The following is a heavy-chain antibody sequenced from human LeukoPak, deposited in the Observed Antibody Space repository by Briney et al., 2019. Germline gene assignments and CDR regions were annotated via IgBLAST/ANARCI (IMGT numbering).Heavy chain of an antibody. Sequence: GGSLRLSCAASGFTFSSYSMNWVRQAPGKGLDWVSSISSSSSYIYYADSVKGRFTISRDNAKNSLYLQMNSLRAEDTAVYYCARSAFGTYCSGGSCYSGDFDYWGQGTLVTVSS. J-gene: IGHJ4*02. V-gene: IGHV3-21*01. D-gene: IGHD2-15*01. CDR3: ARSAFGTYCSGGSCYSGDFDY. CDR2: ISSSSSYI. CDR1: GFTFSSYS.